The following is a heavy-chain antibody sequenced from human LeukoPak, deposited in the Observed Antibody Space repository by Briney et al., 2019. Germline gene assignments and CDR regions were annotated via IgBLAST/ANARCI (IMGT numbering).Heavy chain of an antibody. CDR2: INHSGST. Sequence: KPSETLSLTCAVYGGSFTGYYWSWIRQPPGTGLGWIGGINHSGSTNYNPSLKSRVTISVDTSKNQFSLKLSSMTAADTAVYYCARSQLQLDYYGMDVWGQGTTVTVSS. CDR3: ARSQLQLDYYGMDV. V-gene: IGHV4-34*01. D-gene: IGHD4-11*01. CDR1: GGSFTGYY. J-gene: IGHJ6*02.